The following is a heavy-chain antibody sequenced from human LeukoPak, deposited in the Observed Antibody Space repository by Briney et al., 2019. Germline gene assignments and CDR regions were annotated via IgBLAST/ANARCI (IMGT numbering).Heavy chain of an antibody. CDR2: INHSVST. CDR3: ASSPRWDY. J-gene: IGHJ4*02. D-gene: IGHD4-23*01. V-gene: IGHV4-34*01. Sequence: PSETLSLTCAIYGGSFSGYYWSWIPQPPGKGPEWIGEINHSVSTNYNPSLKSRVTISVDTSKNQVSLKLSSVTAADTAVYYCASSPRWDYWGQGTLVTVSS. CDR1: GGSFSGYY.